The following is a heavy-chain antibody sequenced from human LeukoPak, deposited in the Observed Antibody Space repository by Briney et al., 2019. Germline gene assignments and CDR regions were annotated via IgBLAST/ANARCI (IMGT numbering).Heavy chain of an antibody. V-gene: IGHV4-4*02. D-gene: IGHD1-26*01. CDR2: ISLSGYT. CDR3: SRESGPYSPFGH. J-gene: IGHJ4*02. Sequence: SETLSLTCAASGGSITTTNYWSWVRQPPGRGLELIGEISLSGYTGFNPSLRGRVTMSLDESKNHLSLTLTSVTAADTAIYYCSRESGPYSPFGHWGQGILVTVTT. CDR1: GGSITTTNY.